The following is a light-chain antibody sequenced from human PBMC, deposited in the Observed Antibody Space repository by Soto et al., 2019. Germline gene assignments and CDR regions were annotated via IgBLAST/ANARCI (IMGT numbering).Light chain of an antibody. CDR1: QSISSW. CDR3: QQYNSYPYT. CDR2: DAS. J-gene: IGKJ2*01. Sequence: DIQMTQSPSTLSASVGDRVTITCRASQSISSWLAWYQQKPGKAPKFLIYDASSLESGVPSRFSGSGSGTEFTLTISRLQPDDFATYYCQQYNSYPYTFGQGTKVDIK. V-gene: IGKV1-5*01.